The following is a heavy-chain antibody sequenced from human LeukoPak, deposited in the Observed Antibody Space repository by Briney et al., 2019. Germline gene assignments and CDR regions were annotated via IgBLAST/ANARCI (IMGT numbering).Heavy chain of an antibody. CDR1: GGSISSYY. V-gene: IGHV4-4*07. CDR3: ARDIGYCSGGSCGLDY. Sequence: SETLSLTCTVSGGSISSYYWSWIRQPAGKGLEWIGRIYTSGSTNYNPSLKSRVTMSVDTSKNQFSPKLSSVTAADTAMYYCARDIGYCSGGSCGLDYWGQGALVTVSS. D-gene: IGHD2-15*01. CDR2: IYTSGST. J-gene: IGHJ4*02.